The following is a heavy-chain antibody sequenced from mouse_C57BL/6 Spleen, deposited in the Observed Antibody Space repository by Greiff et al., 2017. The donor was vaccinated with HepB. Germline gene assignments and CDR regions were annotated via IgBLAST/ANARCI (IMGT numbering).Heavy chain of an antibody. D-gene: IGHD2-1*01. CDR1: GYAFSSSW. V-gene: IGHV1-82*01. CDR2: IYPGDGDT. Sequence: VQLQQSGPELVKPGASVKISCKASGYAFSSSWMNWVKQRPGKGLEWIGRIYPGDGDTNYNGKFKGKATLTADKSSSTAYMQLSSLTSEDSAVYFCASFYGNYPYYFDYWGQGTTLTVSS. CDR3: ASFYGNYPYYFDY. J-gene: IGHJ2*01.